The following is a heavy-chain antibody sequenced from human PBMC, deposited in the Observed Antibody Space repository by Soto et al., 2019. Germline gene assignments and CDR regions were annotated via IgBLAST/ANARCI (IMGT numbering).Heavy chain of an antibody. CDR3: AKGRGSSWTIDY. J-gene: IGHJ4*01. CDR2: ISGSGGTS. V-gene: IGHV3-23*01. CDR1: GFNFRSYA. D-gene: IGHD6-13*01. Sequence: DVELSESGGGLVQPGGSLRLSCAASGFNFRSYAMSWVRRAPGKGLEWVSAISGSGGTSYFADSVRGRLTISRDNSKNTLYLQLSSLRVEDTAEYFCAKGRGSSWTIDYWGHGTLVTVSS.